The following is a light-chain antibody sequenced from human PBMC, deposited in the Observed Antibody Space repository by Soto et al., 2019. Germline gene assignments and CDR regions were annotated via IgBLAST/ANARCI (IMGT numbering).Light chain of an antibody. CDR2: DTS. J-gene: IGKJ1*01. Sequence: DIQMAQSPSTLSASLGDRVTITCRASDNIHRWLAWYQQKQGEAARLLIYDTSTLKSGVPSRFSGSGSGTEFNLTIGDLQPDDCATYFCHQYNSYSWTFGQGTKV. CDR1: DNIHRW. CDR3: HQYNSYSWT. V-gene: IGKV1-5*01.